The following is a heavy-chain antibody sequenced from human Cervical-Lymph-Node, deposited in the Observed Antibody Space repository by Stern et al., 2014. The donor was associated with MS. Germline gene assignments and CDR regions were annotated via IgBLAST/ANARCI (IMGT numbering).Heavy chain of an antibody. CDR3: ASRLDY. Sequence: VQLVQSGSELKKPGASVKVSCKVSGYIFNSYAINWVRQAPGQGLEWMGWINPSTGKPTYAQGFTGLFAFSLDTSVSTAYLQITSLKTDDTAVYYCASRLDYWGQGTLVTVSS. V-gene: IGHV7-4-1*02. J-gene: IGHJ4*02. CDR1: GYIFNSYA. CDR2: INPSTGKP.